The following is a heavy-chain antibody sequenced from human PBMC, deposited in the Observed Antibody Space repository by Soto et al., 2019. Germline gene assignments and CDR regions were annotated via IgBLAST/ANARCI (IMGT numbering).Heavy chain of an antibody. CDR2: IYYSGST. Sequence: SETLSLTCTVSGGSISSYYWSWIRQPPGKGLEWIGYIYYSGSTNYNPSLKSRVTISVDTSKNQFSLKLSSVTAADTAVYYCARSRYYDILTGYYADDYYYYYMDVWGKGATVTVSS. J-gene: IGHJ6*03. CDR1: GGSISSYY. V-gene: IGHV4-59*01. D-gene: IGHD3-9*01. CDR3: ARSRYYDILTGYYADDYYYYYMDV.